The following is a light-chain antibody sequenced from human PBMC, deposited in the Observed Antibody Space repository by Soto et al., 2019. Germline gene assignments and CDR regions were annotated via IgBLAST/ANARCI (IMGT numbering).Light chain of an antibody. CDR2: DVS. J-gene: IGLJ2*01. CDR1: SSDIGAYNY. CDR3: SSYTSLNTVL. V-gene: IGLV2-14*03. Sequence: QSALTQPASVSGSPGQSITISCIGTSSDIGAYNYVSWYQHPPGKAPKLMIYDVSNRPSGDSHRFSGSKSGNTASLTISGLQAEDEADYYCSSYTSLNTVLFGGGTKLTVL.